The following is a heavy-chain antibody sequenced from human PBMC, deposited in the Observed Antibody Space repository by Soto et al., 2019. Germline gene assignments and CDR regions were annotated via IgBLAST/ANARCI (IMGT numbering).Heavy chain of an antibody. Sequence: GASVKVSCKASGGTFSSYAISWVRQAPGQGLEWMGGIIPIFGTANYAQKFQGRVTITADESTSTAYMELSSLRSEDTAVYYCARDQMAIFGVVTAGMDVWGQGTTVTVPS. CDR3: ARDQMAIFGVVTAGMDV. V-gene: IGHV1-69*13. CDR1: GGTFSSYA. J-gene: IGHJ6*02. CDR2: IIPIFGTA. D-gene: IGHD3-3*01.